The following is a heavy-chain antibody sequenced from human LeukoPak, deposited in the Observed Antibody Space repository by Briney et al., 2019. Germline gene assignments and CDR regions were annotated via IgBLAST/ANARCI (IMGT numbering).Heavy chain of an antibody. J-gene: IGHJ4*02. Sequence: PGGSLRLSCAASGFTFNTYTMNWVRQAPGKGLEWVGRIKSKRDGGTTDYAAPVKGRFTISRDDSKSTLYLQMNSLRTDDTAIYYCATDYYYDSPGLFDYWGQGSLVTVSS. V-gene: IGHV3-15*01. CDR3: ATDYYYDSPGLFDY. CDR2: IKSKRDGGTT. CDR1: GFTFNTYT. D-gene: IGHD3-22*01.